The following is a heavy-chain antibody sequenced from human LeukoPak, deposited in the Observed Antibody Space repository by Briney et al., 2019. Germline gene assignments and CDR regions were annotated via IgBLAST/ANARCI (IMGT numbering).Heavy chain of an antibody. D-gene: IGHD6-13*01. V-gene: IGHV1-2*02. CDR1: GYTFTGYQ. Sequence: ASVKVSCKASGYTFTGYQMHWVRQAPGQGLEWMGWINPNSGGTNYAQKFQGRVTMTRDTSISTAYMELSRLRSDDTAVYYCASKYSSSWGPNWFDPWGQGTLVTVSS. J-gene: IGHJ5*02. CDR3: ASKYSSSWGPNWFDP. CDR2: INPNSGGT.